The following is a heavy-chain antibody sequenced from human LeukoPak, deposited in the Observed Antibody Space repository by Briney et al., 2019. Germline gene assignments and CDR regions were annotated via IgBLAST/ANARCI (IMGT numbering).Heavy chain of an antibody. CDR1: GFTFSDYY. J-gene: IGHJ5*02. V-gene: IGHV3-11*04. CDR3: GKPYSRLGNWFDP. CDR2: ISSSGSTI. D-gene: IGHD6-13*01. Sequence: GGSLRLSRAASGFTFSDYYMSWIRQAPGKGVEWVSYISSSGSTIYYAASVKGRFTISRDNDKNSLYLQMNSLRAEDTALYCCGKPYSRLGNWFDPWGQGTLVTVSS.